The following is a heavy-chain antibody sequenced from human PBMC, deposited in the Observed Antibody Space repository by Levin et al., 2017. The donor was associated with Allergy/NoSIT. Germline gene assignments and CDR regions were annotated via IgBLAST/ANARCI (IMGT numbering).Heavy chain of an antibody. Sequence: PSETLSLTCTVSGGSISSGDYYWSWIRQPPGKGLEWIGYIYYSGSTYYNPSLKSRVTISVDTSKNQFSLQLSSVTAADTAVYYCARYTAMVEVDDAFDIWGQGTMVTVSS. CDR2: IYYSGST. V-gene: IGHV4-30-4*01. J-gene: IGHJ3*02. CDR3: ARYTAMVEVDDAFDI. CDR1: GGSISSGDYY. D-gene: IGHD5-18*01.